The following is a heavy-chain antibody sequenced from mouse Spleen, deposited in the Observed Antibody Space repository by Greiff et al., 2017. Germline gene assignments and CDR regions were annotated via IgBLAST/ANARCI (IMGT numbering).Heavy chain of an antibody. CDR1: GFTFSSYA. D-gene: IGHD1-1*01. J-gene: IGHJ4*01. Sequence: EVHLVESGGGLVKPGGSLKLSCAASGFTFSSYAMSWVRQTPEKRLEWVATISSGGSYTYYPDSVKGRFTISRDNAKNTLYLQMSSLRSEDTAMYYCARHSDGSRGAMDYWGQGTSVTVSS. CDR2: ISSGGSYT. CDR3: ARHSDGSRGAMDY. V-gene: IGHV5-9-3*01.